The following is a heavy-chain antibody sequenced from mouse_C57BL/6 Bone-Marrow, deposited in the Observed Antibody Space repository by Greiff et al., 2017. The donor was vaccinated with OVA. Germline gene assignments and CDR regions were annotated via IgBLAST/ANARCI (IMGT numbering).Heavy chain of an antibody. J-gene: IGHJ3*01. CDR2: IDPSDSYT. CDR1: GYTFTSYW. V-gene: IGHV1-69*01. CDR3: ASYRAWFAY. Sequence: VQLQQPGAELVMPGASVKLSCKASGYTFTSYWMHWVKQRPGQGLEWIGEIDPSDSYTNYNQKFKGKSTLTVDKSSSTAYMQLSSLTSEDSAVYYCASYRAWFAYWGQGTLVTVSA. D-gene: IGHD5-5*01.